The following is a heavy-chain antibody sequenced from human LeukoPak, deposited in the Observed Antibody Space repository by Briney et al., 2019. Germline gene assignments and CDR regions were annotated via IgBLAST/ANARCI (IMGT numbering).Heavy chain of an antibody. CDR3: ARGYSTNWFDP. Sequence: PSETLSLTCTVSGGSISSSYWSWIRQPPGKGLEWIGYISYSGSTNYNPSLKSRVTTSVDTSTNQFSLKLSSLTAADTTVYYCARGYSTNWFDPWGQGTLVTVSS. D-gene: IGHD6-13*01. J-gene: IGHJ5*02. CDR1: GGSISSSY. V-gene: IGHV4-59*01. CDR2: ISYSGST.